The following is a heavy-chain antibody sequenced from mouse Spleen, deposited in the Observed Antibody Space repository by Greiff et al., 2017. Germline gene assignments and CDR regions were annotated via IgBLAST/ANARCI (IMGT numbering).Heavy chain of an antibody. CDR1: GFSLSTSGMG. Sequence: VMLVESGPGILQPSQTLSLTCSFSGFSLSTSGMGVSWIRQPSGKGLEWLAHIYWDDDKRYNPSLKSRLTISKDTSSNQVFLKITSVDTADTATYYCARRAVSSPWSFDVWGAGTTVTVSS. D-gene: IGHD1-1*01. CDR2: IYWDDDK. J-gene: IGHJ1*01. CDR3: ARRAVSSPWSFDV. V-gene: IGHV8-12*01.